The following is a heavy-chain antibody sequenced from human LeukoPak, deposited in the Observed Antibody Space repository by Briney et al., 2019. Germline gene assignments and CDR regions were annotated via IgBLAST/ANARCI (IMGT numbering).Heavy chain of an antibody. CDR3: AREYDSRARFDS. V-gene: IGHV3-21*05. CDR1: GDGFTRHT. CDR2: IWSNGDYI. Sequence: GGSLRLSCAGSGDGFTRHTMNWVRRAPGKGLEWIAYIWSNGDYIYYPDSVKGRFTISRDNARTSVYLQMNSLRVEGTAIYYCAREYDSRARFDSWGPGTLVTVSS. J-gene: IGHJ4*02. D-gene: IGHD6-13*01.